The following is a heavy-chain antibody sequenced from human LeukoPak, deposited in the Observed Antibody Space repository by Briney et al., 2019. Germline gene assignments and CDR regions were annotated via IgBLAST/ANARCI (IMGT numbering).Heavy chain of an antibody. CDR1: GFTFSSYA. V-gene: IGHV3-21*01. Sequence: GGSLRLSCAASGFTFSSYAMNWVRQAPGKGLEWVSSISRGSDHIFYADSMKGRFTISRDNAKNPLYLQMNSLGAEDTAVYYCARPYDIRGYFPDYWGQGTLVTVSS. CDR2: ISRGSDHI. CDR3: ARPYDIRGYFPDY. D-gene: IGHD3-22*01. J-gene: IGHJ4*02.